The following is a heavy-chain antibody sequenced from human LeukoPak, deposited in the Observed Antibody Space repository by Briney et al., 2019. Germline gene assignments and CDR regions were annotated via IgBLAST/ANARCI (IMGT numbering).Heavy chain of an antibody. CDR1: GYTLTELS. J-gene: IGHJ6*03. CDR3: ARAFLGYCSSTSCYRDYYYYMDV. CDR2: FDPEDGET. Sequence: ASVKVSCKVSGYTLTELSMHWVRQAPGKGLEWMGGFDPEDGETIYAQKFQGRVTMTEDTSTDTAYMELSSLRSEDTAVYYCARAFLGYCSSTSCYRDYYYYMDVWGKGTTVTVSS. V-gene: IGHV1-24*01. D-gene: IGHD2-2*01.